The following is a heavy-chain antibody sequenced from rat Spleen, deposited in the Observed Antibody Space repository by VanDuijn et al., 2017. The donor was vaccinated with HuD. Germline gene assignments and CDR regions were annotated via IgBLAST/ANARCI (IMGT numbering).Heavy chain of an antibody. CDR1: GHSISRYY. CDR3: ARSLSYAHYFWYFDF. D-gene: IGHD1-12*01. V-gene: IGHV3-3*01. Sequence: EVQLQESGPGLVKPSQSFSLTCSVTGHSISRYYWGWIRKFPGNKLEWMGSINSAGSTNHNPSLKSRISITRDTSKNQFFLQVISVTTEDTGTYYCARSLSYAHYFWYFDFWGPGTMVTVSS. J-gene: IGHJ1*01. CDR2: INSAGST.